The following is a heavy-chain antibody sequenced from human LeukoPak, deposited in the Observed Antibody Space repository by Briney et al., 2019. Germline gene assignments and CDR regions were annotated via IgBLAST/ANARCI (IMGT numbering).Heavy chain of an antibody. V-gene: IGHV1-18*01. CDR3: ARDPQYSSGWYGAFDI. J-gene: IGHJ3*02. CDR1: GYTFTSYD. CDR2: MNPNSGNT. D-gene: IGHD6-19*01. Sequence: ASVKVSCKASGYTFTSYDINWVRQATGQGLEWMGWMNPNSGNTNYAQKLQGRVTMTTDTSTSTAYMELRSLRSDDTAVYYCARDPQYSSGWYGAFDIWGQGTMVTVSS.